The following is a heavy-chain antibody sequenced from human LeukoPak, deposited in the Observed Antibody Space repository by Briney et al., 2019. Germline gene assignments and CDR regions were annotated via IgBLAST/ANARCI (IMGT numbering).Heavy chain of an antibody. Sequence: SGTLSLTCAVSGGSISSSNWWSWVRQPPGKGLEWIGEIYHSGSTNYNPSLKSRVTISVDKSKNQFSLKLSSVTAEDTAVYYCARSGYCSSTSCYLAYYYGMDVWGKGTTVTVSS. D-gene: IGHD2-2*01. CDR3: ARSGYCSSTSCYLAYYYGMDV. CDR2: IYHSGST. CDR1: GGSISSSNW. J-gene: IGHJ6*04. V-gene: IGHV4-4*02.